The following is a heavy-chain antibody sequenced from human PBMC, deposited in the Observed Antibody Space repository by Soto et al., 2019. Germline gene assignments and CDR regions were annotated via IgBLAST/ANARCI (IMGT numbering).Heavy chain of an antibody. CDR1: GFTFSSYA. V-gene: IGHV3-64*01. D-gene: IGHD4-17*01. CDR2: ISSNGGST. CDR3: AGDVYSDYDS. J-gene: IGHJ5*01. Sequence: GGSLRLSCAASGFTFSSYAMHWVRQAPVKGLEYVSAISSNGGSTYYANSVKGRFTISRDNSKNTLYLQMGSLRAEDMAVYYCAGDVYSDYDSWGQGTLVT.